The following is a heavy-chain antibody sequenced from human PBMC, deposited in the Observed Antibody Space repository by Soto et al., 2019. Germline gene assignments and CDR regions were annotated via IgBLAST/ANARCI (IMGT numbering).Heavy chain of an antibody. Sequence: QVQLVESGGGVVQPGRSLRLSCAASGFTLSDFAMHWVRQAPGKGLEGVAVISYDGTKEYFADSVRGRFTISRDNSNNTLFLQMNNLRPDDTAVYYCASPVGHYDPDFDYWGQGTLVTVSS. CDR1: GFTLSDFA. J-gene: IGHJ4*02. V-gene: IGHV3-30-3*01. D-gene: IGHD4-17*01. CDR3: ASPVGHYDPDFDY. CDR2: ISYDGTKE.